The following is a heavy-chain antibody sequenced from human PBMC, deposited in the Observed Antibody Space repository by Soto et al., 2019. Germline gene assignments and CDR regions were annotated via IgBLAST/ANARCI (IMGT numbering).Heavy chain of an antibody. CDR1: GLTLQDYA. J-gene: IGHJ6*04. CDR3: GKDISPGGMDV. V-gene: IGHV3-9*01. Sequence: EVQLVESGGGLVQPGGSLRLPCTGSGLTLQDYAMHWVRQAPGKGLEWVSGIYYNSDRIDYADSVKGRFTISRDHARNSLYRQMNSLTTEDTAFYYCGKDISPGGMDVWGRGIMVTVSS. CDR2: IYYNSDRI.